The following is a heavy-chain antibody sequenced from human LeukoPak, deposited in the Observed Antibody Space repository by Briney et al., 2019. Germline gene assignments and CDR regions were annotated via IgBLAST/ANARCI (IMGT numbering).Heavy chain of an antibody. V-gene: IGHV3-23*01. CDR1: GFTFSSYP. J-gene: IGHJ6*01. CDR3: AKDWQLVLGYYYGMDV. CDR2: ISGSGGST. D-gene: IGHD6-6*01. Sequence: ASLRLSSAASGFTFSSYPVSWVRPAPGKGRKWVSAISGSGGSTYYADSVKGRFTISRDNSKNTLYLQMNRLRAEDTAVYYCAKDWQLVLGYYYGMDVWGQGTTVTVS.